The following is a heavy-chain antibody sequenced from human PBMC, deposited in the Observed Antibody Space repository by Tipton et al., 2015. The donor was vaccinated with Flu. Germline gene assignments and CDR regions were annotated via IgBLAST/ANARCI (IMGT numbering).Heavy chain of an antibody. Sequence: GLVKPSETLSLTCAVYGGSFRAYYWSWIRQPPGKGLEWIGEINHSGSTNYNPSLKSRVTFSVDTSNSRFSLKLTSVTAADTAVYYCAGDWVGTTTGWFDPWGHGTLVTVSS. CDR2: INHSGST. J-gene: IGHJ5*02. CDR1: GGSFRAYY. CDR3: AGDWVGTTTGWFDP. V-gene: IGHV4-34*01. D-gene: IGHD1-26*01.